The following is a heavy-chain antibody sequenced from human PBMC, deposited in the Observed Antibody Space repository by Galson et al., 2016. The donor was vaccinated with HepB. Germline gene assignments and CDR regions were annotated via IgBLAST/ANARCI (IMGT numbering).Heavy chain of an antibody. Sequence: CAISGDSVSTYSAAWNWIRQSPSRGLEWLGRTYYRSKWYNDYAPSVESRISINPDTSKNHFSLQLNSVTPEDTAVYYCARDRGYGGNSLPNHLDQWGQGTLVTVSS. CDR1: GDSVSTYSAA. CDR2: TYYRSKWYN. J-gene: IGHJ4*02. D-gene: IGHD4-23*01. CDR3: ARDRGYGGNSLPNHLDQ. V-gene: IGHV6-1*01.